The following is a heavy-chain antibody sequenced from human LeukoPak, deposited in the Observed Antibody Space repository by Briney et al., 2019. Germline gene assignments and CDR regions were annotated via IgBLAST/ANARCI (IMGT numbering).Heavy chain of an antibody. J-gene: IGHJ4*02. CDR1: GFTFSNAW. CDR2: IKSKTDGGTT. D-gene: IGHD2-2*01. CDR3: TTAYCSSTSCYLSY. Sequence: GGSLRLSCAASGFTFSNAWMSWVRQAPGKGLEWVGRIKSKTDGGTTDYAAPAKGRFTISRDDSKNMLYLQMNSLKTEDTAVYYCTTAYCSSTSCYLSYWGQGTLVTVSS. V-gene: IGHV3-15*01.